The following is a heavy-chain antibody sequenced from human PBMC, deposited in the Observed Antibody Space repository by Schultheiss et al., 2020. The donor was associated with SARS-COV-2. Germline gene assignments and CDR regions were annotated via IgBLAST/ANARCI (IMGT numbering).Heavy chain of an antibody. Sequence: SETLSLTCAVYGGSFSGYYWSWIRQPPGKGLEWIGYIYYSGSTNYNPSLKSRVTMSVDTSKNQFSLKLSSVTAADTAVYYCASSLTPDAFDIWGQGTMVTVSS. V-gene: IGHV4-59*01. D-gene: IGHD4-23*01. CDR1: GGSFSGYY. J-gene: IGHJ3*02. CDR2: IYYSGST. CDR3: ASSLTPDAFDI.